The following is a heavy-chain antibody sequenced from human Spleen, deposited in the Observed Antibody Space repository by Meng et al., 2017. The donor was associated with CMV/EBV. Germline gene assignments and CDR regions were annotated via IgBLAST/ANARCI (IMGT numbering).Heavy chain of an antibody. CDR3: SSETDVLRAKFH. CDR1: GFTFASYA. D-gene: IGHD2-21*02. Sequence: SCASSGFTFASYAMSWVRQAPGKGLEWVSSISSSSTYIYYADSVKGRFTISRDDSNDMLYLQMNSLKTEDTAVYYCSSETDVLRAKFHWGQGVLVTVSS. J-gene: IGHJ4*02. CDR2: ISSSSTYI. V-gene: IGHV3-21*03.